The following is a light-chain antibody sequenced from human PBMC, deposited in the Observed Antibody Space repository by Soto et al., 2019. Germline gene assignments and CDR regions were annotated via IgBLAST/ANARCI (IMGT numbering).Light chain of an antibody. CDR1: QSVGTY. Sequence: DTVLTQSPGTLSLSPWERAALSCRASQSVGTYLAWYQHKPGQAPRLLIYDASSRPTDIPARFSGSGSGTDFTLTISSLEPEDFALYYCQQRSNWPITFGQG. CDR2: DAS. CDR3: QQRSNWPIT. V-gene: IGKV3-11*01. J-gene: IGKJ5*01.